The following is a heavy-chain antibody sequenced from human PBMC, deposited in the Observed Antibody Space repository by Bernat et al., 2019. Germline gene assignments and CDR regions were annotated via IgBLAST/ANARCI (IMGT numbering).Heavy chain of an antibody. CDR2: ISGSGGST. CDR1: GFTFSSYA. Sequence: EVQLLESGGGLVQPGGSLRLSCAASGFTFSSYAMSWVRQAPGKGLGWVSAISGSGGSTYYADSVKGRFTISRDNSKNTLYLQMNSLRAEDTAVYYCAKDGRIAARRADYFDYWGQGTLVTVSS. CDR3: AKDGRIAARRADYFDY. D-gene: IGHD6-6*01. J-gene: IGHJ4*02. V-gene: IGHV3-23*01.